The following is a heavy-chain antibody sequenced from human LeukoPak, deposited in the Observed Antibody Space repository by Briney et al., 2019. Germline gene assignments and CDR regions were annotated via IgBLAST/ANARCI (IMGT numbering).Heavy chain of an antibody. D-gene: IGHD1-20*01. CDR2: IIPIFGTA. J-gene: IGHJ3*02. CDR1: GGTFSSYA. V-gene: IGHV1-69*13. Sequence: GASVKVSCKASGGTFSSYAISWVRQAPGQGLEWMGGIIPIFGTANYAQKFQGRVTITADESTSTAYMELSSLRSEDTAVYYCATGWRSNWNDVTVDAFDIWGQGTMVTVSS. CDR3: ATGWRSNWNDVTVDAFDI.